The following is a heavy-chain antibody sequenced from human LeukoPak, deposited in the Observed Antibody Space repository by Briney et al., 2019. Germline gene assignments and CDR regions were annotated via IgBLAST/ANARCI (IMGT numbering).Heavy chain of an antibody. V-gene: IGHV1-46*01. Sequence: ASVKVSCKASGYTFTRHYMNWVRQAPGQGLEWMGKINPSSGGTGYAQKFQGRVTMTTDTSTSTAYMELRSLRSDDTAVYYCARYGIQKVDYWGQGTLVTVSS. D-gene: IGHD3-10*01. J-gene: IGHJ4*02. CDR1: GYTFTRHY. CDR3: ARYGIQKVDY. CDR2: INPSSGGT.